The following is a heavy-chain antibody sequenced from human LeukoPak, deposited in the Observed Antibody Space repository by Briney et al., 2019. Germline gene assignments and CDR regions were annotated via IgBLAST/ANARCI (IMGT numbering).Heavy chain of an antibody. D-gene: IGHD2-15*01. CDR1: GGTFSSYA. V-gene: IGHV1-69*04. CDR2: IIPILGIA. CDR3: AREASADRYCSGGSCYPGGY. Sequence: SVKVSCKASGGTFSSYAISWVRQAPGQGLEWMGRIIPILGIANYAQKCQGRVTITADKSTSTAYMELSSRRSEDTAVYYCAREASADRYCSGGSCYPGGYWGQGTLVTVSS. J-gene: IGHJ4*02.